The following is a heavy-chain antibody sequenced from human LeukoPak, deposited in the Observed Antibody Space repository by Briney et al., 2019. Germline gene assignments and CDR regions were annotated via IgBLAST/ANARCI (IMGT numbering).Heavy chain of an antibody. CDR3: ARDQEQIAAAGSPLFY. Sequence: GGSLRLSCAASGFTFSSYAMHWVRQAPGKGLEWVAVISYDGSNKYYADSVKGRFTISRDSSKNTLYLQMNSLRAEDTAVYYCARDQEQIAAAGSPLFYWGQGTLVTVSS. V-gene: IGHV3-30*04. J-gene: IGHJ4*02. D-gene: IGHD6-13*01. CDR1: GFTFSSYA. CDR2: ISYDGSNK.